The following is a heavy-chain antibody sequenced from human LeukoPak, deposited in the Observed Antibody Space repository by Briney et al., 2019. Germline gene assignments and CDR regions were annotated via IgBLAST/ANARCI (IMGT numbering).Heavy chain of an antibody. CDR3: ARVFRGSGSYWVDY. J-gene: IGHJ4*02. CDR2: IYYSGST. Sequence: SETLSLTCTVSGGSISSGDYYWSWIRQPPGKGLEWIGYIYYSGSTYYNPSLKSRVTISVDTSKNQFSLKLSSVTAADTAVYYCARVFRGSGSYWVDYWGQGTLVTVSS. CDR1: GGSISSGDYY. V-gene: IGHV4-30-4*01. D-gene: IGHD1-26*01.